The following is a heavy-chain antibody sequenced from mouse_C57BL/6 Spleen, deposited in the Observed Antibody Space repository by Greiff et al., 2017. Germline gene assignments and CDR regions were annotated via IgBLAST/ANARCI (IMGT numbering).Heavy chain of an antibody. D-gene: IGHD1-1*02. CDR3: ARHRVDYFDY. J-gene: IGHJ2*01. V-gene: IGHV5-6*02. Sequence: EVKLVESGGDLVKPGGSLKLSCAASGFTFSSYGMSWVRQTPDKRLEWVATISSGGSYTYYPDSVKGRFTISRDNAKNTLYLQMSSLKSEDTAMYYCARHRVDYFDYWGQGTTLTVSS. CDR2: ISSGGSYT. CDR1: GFTFSSYG.